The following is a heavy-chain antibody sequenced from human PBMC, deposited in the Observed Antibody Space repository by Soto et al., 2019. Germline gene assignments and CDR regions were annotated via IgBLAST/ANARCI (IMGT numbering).Heavy chain of an antibody. CDR2: INAGNGNT. J-gene: IGHJ4*02. V-gene: IGHV1-3*01. D-gene: IGHD5-12*01. Sequence: SVRVAGKASVYTVTKSGMDEVRKAPGQRLEWMGWINAGNGNTKYSQKFQGRVTITRDTSASTAYMELSSLRSEDTALYYCARGIWVATTADYYLESWGPATLVIVSS. CDR1: VYTVTKSG. CDR3: ARGIWVATTADYYLES.